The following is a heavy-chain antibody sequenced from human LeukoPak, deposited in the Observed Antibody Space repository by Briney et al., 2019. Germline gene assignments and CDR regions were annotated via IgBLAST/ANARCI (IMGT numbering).Heavy chain of an antibody. CDR2: ISLTGLT. CDR3: SRENGAFSPFGY. D-gene: IGHD2-8*01. J-gene: IGHJ4*02. CDR1: GGSISNTNW. Sequence: SGTLSLTCGVSGGSISNTNWWSWVRPPPGKGLEWIGEISLTGLTHYNPSLESRVTVSLDKSKNQLSLNLTSVTAADTAVYYCSRENGAFSPFGYWGQGTLVTVLS. V-gene: IGHV4-4*02.